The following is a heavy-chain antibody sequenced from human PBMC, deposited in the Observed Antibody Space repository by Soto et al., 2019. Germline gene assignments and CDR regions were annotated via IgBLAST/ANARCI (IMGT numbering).Heavy chain of an antibody. CDR2: ISYDGSNK. Sequence: GGSLRLSCAASGFTFSSYGMHWVRQAPGKGLEWVAVISYDGSNKYYADSVKGRFTISRDNSKNTLYLQMNSLRAEDTAVYYCAKDSVVVVPAASGNYYYYYMDVWGKGTTVTVSS. CDR1: GFTFSSYG. V-gene: IGHV3-30*18. J-gene: IGHJ6*03. CDR3: AKDSVVVVPAASGNYYYYYMDV. D-gene: IGHD2-2*01.